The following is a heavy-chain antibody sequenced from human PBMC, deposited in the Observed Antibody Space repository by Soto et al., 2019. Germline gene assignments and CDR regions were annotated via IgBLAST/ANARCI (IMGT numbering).Heavy chain of an antibody. V-gene: IGHV3-23*01. CDR2: ISGTGGIT. CDR3: AKEETVISHYYYYYGMDV. Sequence: VQLLESGGGLVQPGGSLRLSFAASGFTFSSYAMNWVRQAPGKGLEWVSVISGTGGITYHADSVKGRFTISRDNSKNTLYLQMDSLRAEDTAVYFCAKEETVISHYYYYYGMDVWGQGTTVTVSS. D-gene: IGHD4-4*01. CDR1: GFTFSSYA. J-gene: IGHJ6*02.